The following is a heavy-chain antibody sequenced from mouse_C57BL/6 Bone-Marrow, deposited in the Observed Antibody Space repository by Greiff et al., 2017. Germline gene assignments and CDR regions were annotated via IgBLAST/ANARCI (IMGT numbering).Heavy chain of an antibody. V-gene: IGHV1-55*01. CDR1: GYTFTSSW. Sequence: QVQLKQPGAELVKPGASVKMSCKASGYTFTSSWITWVKQRPGKGLEWIGDIYPGSGSTNSNEKFQSKATLTVDTSSSTAYMQLSSLTSADSAVYYFARWDFTTVVAPDFDYWGQGTTLTVSS. CDR2: IYPGSGST. CDR3: ARWDFTTVVAPDFDY. J-gene: IGHJ2*01. D-gene: IGHD1-1*01.